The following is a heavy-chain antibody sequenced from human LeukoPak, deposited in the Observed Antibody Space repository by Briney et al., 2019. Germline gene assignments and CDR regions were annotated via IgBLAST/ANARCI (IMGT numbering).Heavy chain of an antibody. D-gene: IGHD1-26*01. J-gene: IGHJ5*02. CDR1: GGTFTSYA. V-gene: IGHV1-69*15. CDR3: ARKLRLGGNWFDP. Sequence: GASVKVSCKTSGGTFTSYAITWVRQAPGQGLECMGKIIPISGTTNYAQKFQGRVTFTAGESTSTAYMELSSLRSEDTALYYCARKLRLGGNWFDPWGQGTLVTVSS. CDR2: IIPISGTT.